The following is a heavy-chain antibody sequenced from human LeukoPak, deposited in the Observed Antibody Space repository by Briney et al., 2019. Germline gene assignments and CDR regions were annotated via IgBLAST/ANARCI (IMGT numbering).Heavy chain of an antibody. Sequence: GGSLRLSCVVSGFTSSDHYIDWARQAPGKGLEWVGRIRNKVNSYTTEYAASVKDRFTISRDDSKNSVWLQMNSLRTEDSAVYYCATSNSNGLSLFDYWGQGTLVTVSS. D-gene: IGHD6-25*01. CDR2: IRNKVNSYTT. CDR3: ATSNSNGLSLFDY. CDR1: GFTSSDHY. J-gene: IGHJ4*02. V-gene: IGHV3-72*01.